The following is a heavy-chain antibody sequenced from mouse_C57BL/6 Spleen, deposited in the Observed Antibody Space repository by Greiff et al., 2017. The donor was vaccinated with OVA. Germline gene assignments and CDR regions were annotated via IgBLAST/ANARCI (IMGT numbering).Heavy chain of an antibody. CDR2: INPSTGGT. D-gene: IGHD1-1*01. CDR1: GYSFTGYY. Sequence: EVQLQQSGPELVKPGASVKISCKASGYSFTGYYMNWVKQSPEKSLEWIGEINPSTGGTTYNQKFKAKATLTVDKSSSTAYMQLKSLTSEDSAVYYCARLLRDDFDYWGQGTTLTVSS. V-gene: IGHV1-42*01. CDR3: ARLLRDDFDY. J-gene: IGHJ2*01.